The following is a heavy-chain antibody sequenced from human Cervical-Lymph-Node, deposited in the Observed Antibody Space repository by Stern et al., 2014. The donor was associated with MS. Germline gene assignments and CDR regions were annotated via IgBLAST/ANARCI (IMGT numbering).Heavy chain of an antibody. CDR3: ARHVQGFDY. V-gene: IGHV5-51*01. CDR2: SDPDASDT. J-gene: IGHJ4*02. CDR1: GYSFTIYY. Sequence: EVQLVQSGAEVKKPGESLKISCKLSGYSFTIYYIAWVRQMPGKGLEWMGVSDPDASDTTNSPSFQGKATISAGKSITAAYLQWSSLRASDTAMYYCARHVQGFDYWGQGTLVTVSS.